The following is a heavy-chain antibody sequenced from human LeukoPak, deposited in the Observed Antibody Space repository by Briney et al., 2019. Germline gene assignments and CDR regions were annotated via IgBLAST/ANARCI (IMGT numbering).Heavy chain of an antibody. CDR2: ISGSGGST. D-gene: IGHD1-26*01. J-gene: IGHJ6*02. CDR1: GFTFSSYA. V-gene: IGHV3-23*01. Sequence: GGSLRLSCAASGFTFSSYAMSWVRQAPGKGLEWVSAISGSGGSTYYADSVKGRFTISRDNSKNTLYLQMNSLRAEDTAVYYCAKHSGGYGVYYYGMDVWGQGTTVTVSS. CDR3: AKHSGGYGVYYYGMDV.